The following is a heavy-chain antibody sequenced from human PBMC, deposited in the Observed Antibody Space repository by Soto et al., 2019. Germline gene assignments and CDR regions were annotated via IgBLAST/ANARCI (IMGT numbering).Heavy chain of an antibody. CDR1: GGSISGYY. J-gene: IGHJ4*02. V-gene: IGHV4-59*01. CDR2: IYYSGST. Sequence: SETLSLTCTVSGGSISGYYWSWIRQPPGKGLEWIGYIYYSGSTNYNPSLKSRVTISVDTSKNQFSLKLSSVTAADTAVYYCARDNGRENYYDSSGYWYYFDYWGQGTLVTVS. D-gene: IGHD3-22*01. CDR3: ARDNGRENYYDSSGYWYYFDY.